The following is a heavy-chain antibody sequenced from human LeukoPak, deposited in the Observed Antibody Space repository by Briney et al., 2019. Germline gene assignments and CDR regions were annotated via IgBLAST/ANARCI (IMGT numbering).Heavy chain of an antibody. V-gene: IGHV3-7*01. CDR3: ARGGTTFEH. CDR2: IKYDGSEK. J-gene: IGHJ4*02. D-gene: IGHD1-1*01. CDR1: GFTFSVSW. Sequence: PGGSLRLSCAASGFTFSVSWMSWVRQAPGKGLEGVANIKYDGSEKYYVDSVKGRFTISRDNAKNSLYLQMNSLRAEDTAVYYCARGGTTFEHWGQGTLVTVSS.